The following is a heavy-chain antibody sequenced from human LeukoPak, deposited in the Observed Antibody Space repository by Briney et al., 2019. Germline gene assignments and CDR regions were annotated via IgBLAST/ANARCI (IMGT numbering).Heavy chain of an antibody. Sequence: ASVKVSCKACGYTFTGYYMHWVRQSPGQGLEWMGWINPNSGGTNYAQKFQGRVTMTRDTSISTAYMELSRLRSDDTAVYYCASTGVVNYYYYGMDVWGQGTTVTVSS. CDR2: INPNSGGT. D-gene: IGHD3-3*01. CDR3: ASTGVVNYYYYGMDV. CDR1: GYTFTGYY. V-gene: IGHV1-2*02. J-gene: IGHJ6*02.